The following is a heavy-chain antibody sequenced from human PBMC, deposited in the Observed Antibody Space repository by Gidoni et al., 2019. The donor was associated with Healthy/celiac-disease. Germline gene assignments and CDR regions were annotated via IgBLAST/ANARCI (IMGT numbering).Heavy chain of an antibody. CDR2: ICPGDSAT. J-gene: IGHJ4*02. CDR3: ARRISYTEFDY. V-gene: IGHV5-51*01. Sequence: EVQLVQSGAEVKKPGESLKISWKGSGYRFTSYWIGWVRQRPGKGLEWMGLICPGDSATRYSPSFQGQVTISADKSISTAYLQWSSLKASDTAMYYCARRISYTEFDYWGQGTLVTVSS. CDR1: GYRFTSYW. D-gene: IGHD2-2*02.